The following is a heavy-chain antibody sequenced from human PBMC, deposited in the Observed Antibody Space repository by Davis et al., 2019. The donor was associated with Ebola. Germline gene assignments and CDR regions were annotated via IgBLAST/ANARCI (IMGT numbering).Heavy chain of an antibody. CDR1: GYTFTSYY. CDR3: ARIAAAGPYYFDY. Sequence: ASVKVSCKASGYTFTSYYMHWVRQAPGQGLEWMGWISAYNGNTNYAQKLQGRVTITADKSTSTAYMELSNLRSEDTAVYYCARIAAAGPYYFDYWGQGTLVTVSS. D-gene: IGHD6-13*01. V-gene: IGHV1-18*04. J-gene: IGHJ4*02. CDR2: ISAYNGNT.